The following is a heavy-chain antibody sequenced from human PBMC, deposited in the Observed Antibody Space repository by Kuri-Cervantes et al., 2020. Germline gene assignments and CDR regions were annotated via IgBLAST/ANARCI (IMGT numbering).Heavy chain of an antibody. Sequence: GESLKISCAASGFTLSNYEMKWVRQAPGKGLEWVSGISNSGGSTYYADSVKGRFTISRDNSKNTLYLQMNSLRAEDTAVYYCAKDKPDCSSTSCYRGVFDYWGQGTLVTVSS. CDR3: AKDKPDCSSTSCYRGVFDY. V-gene: IGHV3-23*01. J-gene: IGHJ4*02. D-gene: IGHD2-2*01. CDR2: ISNSGGST. CDR1: GFTLSNYE.